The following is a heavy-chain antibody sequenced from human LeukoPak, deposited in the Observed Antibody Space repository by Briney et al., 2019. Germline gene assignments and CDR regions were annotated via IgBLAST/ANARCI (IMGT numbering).Heavy chain of an antibody. Sequence: AVTVSCKASGFTFTSYGISWLRQAPGKGLDLMAWISAYNGNTKYAYNLQGRVTMTTDTSTRTAYMELRSLRSDDTAVYYWAREGFGELGHFDYWGQGPLVTVSS. J-gene: IGHJ4*02. V-gene: IGHV1-18*04. D-gene: IGHD3-10*01. CDR3: AREGFGELGHFDY. CDR2: ISAYNGNT. CDR1: GFTFTSYG.